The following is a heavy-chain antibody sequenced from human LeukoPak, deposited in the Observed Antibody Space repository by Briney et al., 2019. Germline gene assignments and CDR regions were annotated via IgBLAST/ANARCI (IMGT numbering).Heavy chain of an antibody. V-gene: IGHV1-2*02. J-gene: IGHJ1*01. CDR1: GFTVSSNY. CDR2: INPNSGAT. CDR3: ARDGYCRGSSCPFQH. Sequence: PGGSLRLSCAASGFTVSSNYMSWVRQAPGQGLEWMGWINPNSGATGHAQKFQGRVTMTRDTSISTSYMEVTGLRSDDTAVYFCARDGYCRGSSCPFQHWGQGTMVTVSS. D-gene: IGHD2-2*03.